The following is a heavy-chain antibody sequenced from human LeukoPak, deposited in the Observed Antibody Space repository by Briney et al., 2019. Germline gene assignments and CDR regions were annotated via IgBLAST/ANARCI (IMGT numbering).Heavy chain of an antibody. CDR3: ARGDDSSGYYYGGGYYFDY. J-gene: IGHJ4*02. Sequence: SETLSLTCTVSGGSISSGGYYWSWIRQHPGKGLEWIGYIYYSGSTYYNPSLKSRVTISVDTSKNQFSLKLSSVTAADTAVYYCARGDDSSGYYYGGGYYFDYWGQGTLVTVSS. V-gene: IGHV4-31*03. CDR2: IYYSGST. D-gene: IGHD3-22*01. CDR1: GGSISSGGYY.